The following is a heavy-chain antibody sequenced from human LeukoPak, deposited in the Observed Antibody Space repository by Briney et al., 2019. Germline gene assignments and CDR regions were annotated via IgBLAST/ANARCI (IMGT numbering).Heavy chain of an antibody. CDR2: IDWDDDK. CDR3: ARSRRDYGDYGY. CDR1: GFSLSTRGMR. Sequence: SGPALVKPTQTLTLTCTFSGFSLSTRGMRVSWIRQPPGKALEWLARIDWDDDKFYSTSLKTRLTISKDTSKNQVVLTMTNMDPVDTATYYCARSRRDYGDYGYWGQGTLVTVSS. D-gene: IGHD4-17*01. J-gene: IGHJ4*02. V-gene: IGHV2-70*04.